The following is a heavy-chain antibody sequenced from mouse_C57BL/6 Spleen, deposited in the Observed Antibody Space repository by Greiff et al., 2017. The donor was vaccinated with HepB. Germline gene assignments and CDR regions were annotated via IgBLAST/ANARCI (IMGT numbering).Heavy chain of an antibody. D-gene: IGHD1-1*01. CDR1: GYTFTSYW. V-gene: IGHV1-59*01. CDR3: ARSAYYYGSSYDWYFDV. Sequence: QVQLQQSGAELVRPGTSVKLSCKASGYTFTSYWMHWVKQRPGQGLEWIGVIDPSDSYTNYNQKFKGKATLTVDTSSSTAYMQLSSLTSEDSAVYYCARSAYYYGSSYDWYFDVWGTGTTVTVSS. J-gene: IGHJ1*03. CDR2: IDPSDSYT.